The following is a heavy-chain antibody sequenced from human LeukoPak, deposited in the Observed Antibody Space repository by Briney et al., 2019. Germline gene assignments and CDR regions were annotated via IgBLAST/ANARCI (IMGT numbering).Heavy chain of an antibody. V-gene: IGHV4-59*01. CDR2: IYYSGST. CDR1: GGSISSYY. Sequence: PSETLSLTCTVSGGSISSYYWSWIRQPPGKGLEWIGYIYYSGSTNYNPSLKSRVTISVDTSKNQFSLKLSSVTAADTAVYYCARNFHRWGDDNNWFDPWGQGTLVTVSS. J-gene: IGHJ5*02. D-gene: IGHD3-16*01. CDR3: ARNFHRWGDDNNWFDP.